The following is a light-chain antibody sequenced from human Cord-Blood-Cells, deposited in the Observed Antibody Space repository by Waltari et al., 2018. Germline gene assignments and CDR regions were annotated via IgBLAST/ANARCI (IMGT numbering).Light chain of an antibody. J-gene: IGKJ2*03. CDR2: WAS. Sequence: DIVMTQSPDSLAVSLGEGATINCKSSQSVLYSSNNKNYLAWYQQKPGQPPKLLIYWASTREYGVPDRFSGSGSGIDFTLTISSLQAEDVAVYYCQQYYSTPPSFGQGTKLEIK. CDR3: QQYYSTPPS. V-gene: IGKV4-1*01. CDR1: QSVLYSSNNKNY.